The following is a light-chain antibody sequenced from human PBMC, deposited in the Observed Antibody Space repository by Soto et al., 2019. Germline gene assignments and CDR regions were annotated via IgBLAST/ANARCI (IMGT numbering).Light chain of an antibody. Sequence: EIVLTQSPGTLSLSLWEIATLSCRASQSVSSKLAWYQQKPGQAPRLLIYGASSRATGIPDRFSGSGSGTDFTLTISRLEPEDFAVYYCQQYGSSPRTFGQGTKVDIK. J-gene: IGKJ1*01. CDR2: GAS. V-gene: IGKV3-20*01. CDR3: QQYGSSPRT. CDR1: QSVSSK.